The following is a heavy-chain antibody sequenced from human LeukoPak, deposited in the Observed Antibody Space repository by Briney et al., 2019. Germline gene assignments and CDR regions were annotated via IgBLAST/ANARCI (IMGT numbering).Heavy chain of an antibody. D-gene: IGHD3-10*01. CDR2: IYFSVST. J-gene: IGHJ6*02. CDR3: ARVPGRVRGVIRHYYYYGMDV. V-gene: IGHV4-59*08. CDR1: GGSISSYY. Sequence: SETLSLTCTVSGGSISSYYWSCIRQPPGKGLEWIGYIYFSVSTTYNPSLKSRVTISVDTSKNQFSLKLSSVTAADTAVYYCARVPGRVRGVIRHYYYYGMDVWGQGTTVTVSS.